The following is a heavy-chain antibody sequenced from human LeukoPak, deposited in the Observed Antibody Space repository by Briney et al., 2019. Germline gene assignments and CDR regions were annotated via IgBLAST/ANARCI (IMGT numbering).Heavy chain of an antibody. D-gene: IGHD6-19*01. V-gene: IGHV3-74*01. CDR3: AREWEYSSGWYGF. CDR2: INSDGSGT. CDR1: GFTFSSHW. Sequence: GGSLRLSCAASGFTFSSHWMHWVRQVPGKGLVWVSRINSDGSGTSYADSVKGRFTISRDNAKYTLYLQMNSLRAEDTAVYYCAREWEYSSGWYGFGGQGTLVTVSS. J-gene: IGHJ4*02.